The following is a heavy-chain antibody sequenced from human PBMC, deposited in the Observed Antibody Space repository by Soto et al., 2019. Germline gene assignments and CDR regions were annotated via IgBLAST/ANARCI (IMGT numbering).Heavy chain of an antibody. CDR1: GFTFSSYG. CDR3: GRSSSSSLAQTDY. J-gene: IGHJ4*02. D-gene: IGHD6-13*01. V-gene: IGHV3-33*01. CDR2: IWYDGSNK. Sequence: QVQLVESGGGVVQPGRSLRLSCAASGFTFSSYGMHWVRQAPGKGLEWVAVIWYDGSNKYYADSVKGRFTISRDNSKNTLYLQMNSLRAEDTAVYYCGRSSSSSLAQTDYWGQGTLVTVSS.